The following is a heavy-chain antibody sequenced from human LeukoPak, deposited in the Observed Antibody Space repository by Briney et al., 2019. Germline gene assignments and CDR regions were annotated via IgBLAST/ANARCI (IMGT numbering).Heavy chain of an antibody. CDR3: ARGRDGYNLVEAFDI. D-gene: IGHD5-24*01. J-gene: IGHJ3*02. CDR2: ISSSSIYI. V-gene: IGHV3-21*01. Sequence: GGSLRLSCAASGFTFSNYRMNWVRQAPGKGLEWVSSISSSSIYIYYADSLKGRFTISRDNAKNSLYLRMNSLRAEDTAVYYCARGRDGYNLVEAFDICGQGIMVTVSS. CDR1: GFTFSNYR.